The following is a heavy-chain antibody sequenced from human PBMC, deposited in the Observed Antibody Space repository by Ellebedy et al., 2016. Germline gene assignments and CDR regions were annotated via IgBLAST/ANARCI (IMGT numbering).Heavy chain of an antibody. CDR3: ARVPRLNGSGSYYYFDY. Sequence: SETLSLTXTVSGGSISSGGYYWSWIRQHPGKGLEWIGYIYYSGSTYYNPSLKSRVTISVDTSKNQFSLKLSSVTAADTAVYYCARVPRLNGSGSYYYFDYWGQGTLVTVSS. V-gene: IGHV4-31*03. CDR1: GGSISSGGYY. CDR2: IYYSGST. D-gene: IGHD3-10*01. J-gene: IGHJ4*02.